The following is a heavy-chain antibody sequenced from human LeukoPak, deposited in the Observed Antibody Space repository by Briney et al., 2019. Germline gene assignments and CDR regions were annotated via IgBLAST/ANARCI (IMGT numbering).Heavy chain of an antibody. CDR1: GFTFSTYG. V-gene: IGHV3-23*01. D-gene: IGHD1-26*01. CDR2: ISGSGGST. Sequence: GGSLRLSCAASGFTFSTYGMSWVRQAPGKGLEWVSAISGSGGSTYYADSVKGRFTISRDNSKNTLYLQMNSLRAEDTAVYYCAKGSMGGATYFDYWGQGTLVTVSS. CDR3: AKGSMGGATYFDY. J-gene: IGHJ4*02.